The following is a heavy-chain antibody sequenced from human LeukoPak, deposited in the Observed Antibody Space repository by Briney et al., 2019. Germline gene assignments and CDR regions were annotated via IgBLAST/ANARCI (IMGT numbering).Heavy chain of an antibody. Sequence: SETLSLTCTVSGGSISSYYWSWTRQPPGKGLEWVGYIYYSGSTYYNPSLKSRVTISVDTSKNQFSLRLHSVTAADTAVYYCARETGRDGYNYVDYWGQGTLVTVSS. CDR1: GGSISSYY. J-gene: IGHJ4*02. V-gene: IGHV4-59*01. CDR3: ARETGRDGYNYVDY. D-gene: IGHD5-24*01. CDR2: IYYSGST.